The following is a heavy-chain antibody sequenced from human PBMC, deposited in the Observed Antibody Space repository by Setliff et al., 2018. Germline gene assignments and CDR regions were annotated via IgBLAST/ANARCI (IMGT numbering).Heavy chain of an antibody. Sequence: GASVKVSCKASGYTFSNYGITWVRQAPGQGLEWMGIINPGGGSASYAEKFQGRVTMTRDTSTSTFYMEVSILRSDDTAVYYCARGGMAAANRKGVFEYWGQGTLVTVSS. CDR2: INPGGGSA. D-gene: IGHD6-13*01. CDR1: GYTFSNYG. V-gene: IGHV1-46*01. J-gene: IGHJ4*02. CDR3: ARGGMAAANRKGVFEY.